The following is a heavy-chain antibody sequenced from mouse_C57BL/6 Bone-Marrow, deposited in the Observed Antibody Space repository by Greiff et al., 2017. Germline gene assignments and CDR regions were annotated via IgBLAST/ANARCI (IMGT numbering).Heavy chain of an antibody. Sequence: VQLQQPGAELVMPGASVKLSCKASGYTFTSYWMHWVKQRPGQGLEWIGEIDPSDSYTNYNQKFKGKSTLTVDKSSSTAYMQLSSLTSEDSAVYYCARGRGYYSNPWFAYWGQGTLVTVSA. D-gene: IGHD2-5*01. V-gene: IGHV1-69*01. CDR2: IDPSDSYT. CDR1: GYTFTSYW. J-gene: IGHJ3*01. CDR3: ARGRGYYSNPWFAY.